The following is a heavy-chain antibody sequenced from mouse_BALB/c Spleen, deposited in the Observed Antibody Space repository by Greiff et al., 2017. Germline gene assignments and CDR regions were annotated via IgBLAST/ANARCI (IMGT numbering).Heavy chain of an antibody. CDR1: GFTFSSFG. Sequence: DVHLVESGGGLVQPGGSRKLSCAASGFTFSSFGMHWVRQAPEKGLEWVAYISSGSSTIYYADTVKGRFTISRDNPKNTLFLQMTSLRSEDTAMYYCASQGFAYWGQGTLVTVSA. V-gene: IGHV5-17*02. J-gene: IGHJ3*01. CDR2: ISSGSSTI. CDR3: ASQGFAY.